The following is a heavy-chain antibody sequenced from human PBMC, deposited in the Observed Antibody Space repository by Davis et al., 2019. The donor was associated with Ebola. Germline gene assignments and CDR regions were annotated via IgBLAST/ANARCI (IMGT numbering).Heavy chain of an antibody. V-gene: IGHV4-59*01. D-gene: IGHD4-23*01. CDR2: IYYSGST. CDR3: ARDIYGGNGPLDY. J-gene: IGHJ4*02. Sequence: GSLRLSCTVSGGSISSYYWSWIRQPPGKGLEWIGYIYYSGSTNYNPSLKSRVTISVDTSKNQFSLKLSSVTAADTAVYYCARDIYGGNGPLDYWGQGTLVTVSS. CDR1: GGSISSYY.